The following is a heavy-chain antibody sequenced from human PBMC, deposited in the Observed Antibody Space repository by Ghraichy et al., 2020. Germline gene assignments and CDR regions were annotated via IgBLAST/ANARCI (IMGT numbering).Heavy chain of an antibody. Sequence: ESLNISCTVSGGSLNTYYWNWIRQSPGKGLEWLGFIFHTGHAKYNPSLQGRVAMSVDASKNQFSLKLSSVTAADTAVYFCSRDDFGKKLGMDVWGKGTTVTVSS. CDR2: IFHTGHA. CDR1: GGSLNTYY. V-gene: IGHV4-59*01. J-gene: IGHJ6*03. CDR3: SRDDFGKKLGMDV. D-gene: IGHD3-3*01.